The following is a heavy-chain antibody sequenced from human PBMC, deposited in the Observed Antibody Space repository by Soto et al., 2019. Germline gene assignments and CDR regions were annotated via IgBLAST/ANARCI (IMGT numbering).Heavy chain of an antibody. Sequence: QVQLVQSGAEVKKPGSSVKVSCKASGGTFSSYAISWVRQAPGQGLEWMGGIIPIFGTANYAQKFQGRVTITADESTSTAYMELSSLRSDDTAVYYCARTRGYSYGPGFDYWGQGTLVTVSS. CDR2: IIPIFGTA. CDR3: ARTRGYSYGPGFDY. CDR1: GGTFSSYA. J-gene: IGHJ4*02. D-gene: IGHD5-18*01. V-gene: IGHV1-69*01.